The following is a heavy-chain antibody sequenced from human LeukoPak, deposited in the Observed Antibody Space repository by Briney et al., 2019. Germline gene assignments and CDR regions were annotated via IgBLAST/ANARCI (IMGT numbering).Heavy chain of an antibody. CDR2: INWSGGST. CDR1: GFTFDDYG. D-gene: IGHD4-17*01. Sequence: PGGSLRLSCAASGFTFDDYGMSWVRQAPGKGLEWVSGINWSGGSTGYADSVKGRFTISRDNSKNTLYLQMNSLRAEDTAVYYCAKDGSDLTVTVLDYWGQGTLVTVSS. V-gene: IGHV3-20*04. J-gene: IGHJ4*02. CDR3: AKDGSDLTVTVLDY.